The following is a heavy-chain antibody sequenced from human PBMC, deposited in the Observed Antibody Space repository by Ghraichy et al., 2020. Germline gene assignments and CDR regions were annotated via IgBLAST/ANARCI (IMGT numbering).Heavy chain of an antibody. Sequence: GGSLRLSCAASGFTFSSYGMHWVRQAPGKGLEWVAVIWYDGSNKYYADSVKGRFTISRDNSKNTLYLQMNSLRAEDTAVYYCAREPDGGYYTGLDYWGQGTLVTVSS. CDR3: AREPDGGYYTGLDY. CDR1: GFTFSSYG. J-gene: IGHJ4*02. D-gene: IGHD3-3*01. CDR2: IWYDGSNK. V-gene: IGHV3-33*01.